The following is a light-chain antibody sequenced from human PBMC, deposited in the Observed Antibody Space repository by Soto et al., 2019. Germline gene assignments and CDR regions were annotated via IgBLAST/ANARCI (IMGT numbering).Light chain of an antibody. V-gene: IGKV3-20*01. CDR2: GAS. J-gene: IGKJ1*01. Sequence: IVLTQSPGTLSSSPGEGATLSCRASQSVSTNFFAWYQQKPGQAPRLLIYGASTRATGIPDRFSGSGSGTDFTLTISRLEPEDFAVYYCQQYGRTSWTFGQGTKVDIK. CDR3: QQYGRTSWT. CDR1: QSVSTNF.